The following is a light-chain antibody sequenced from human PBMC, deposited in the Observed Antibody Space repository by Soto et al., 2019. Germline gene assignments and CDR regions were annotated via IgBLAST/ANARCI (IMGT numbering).Light chain of an antibody. CDR3: QQYVFS. V-gene: IGKV1-5*01. CDR1: QSVSYW. CDR2: DAS. J-gene: IGKJ3*01. Sequence: DIHMTQSPSTLSASVGDRVTITCRASQSVSYWLAWYQQKPGKAPKLLIHDASSLESGVPSRFRGGGSGQEFTLTISGLKPDDFASYYCQQYVFSFGPGTKVEMK.